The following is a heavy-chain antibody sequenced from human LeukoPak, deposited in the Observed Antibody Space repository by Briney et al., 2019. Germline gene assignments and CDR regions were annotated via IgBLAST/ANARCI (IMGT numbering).Heavy chain of an antibody. Sequence: GGSLRLSCAASGFTFDDYAMHWVRQAPGKGLEWVSGISWNRGSIGYADSVKGRFTISRDNAKNSLYLQMNSRRAEDMALYYCAKGGITMIVGGFDYWGQGTLVTVSS. CDR2: ISWNRGSI. J-gene: IGHJ4*02. CDR3: AKGGITMIVGGFDY. D-gene: IGHD3-22*01. CDR1: GFTFDDYA. V-gene: IGHV3-9*03.